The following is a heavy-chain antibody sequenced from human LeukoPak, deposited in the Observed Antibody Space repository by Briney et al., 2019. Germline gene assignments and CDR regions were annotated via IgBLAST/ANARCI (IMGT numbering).Heavy chain of an antibody. CDR2: IYTSGST. Sequence: SETLSLTCTVSGGSISSYYWSWIRQPPGKGLEWIGYIYTSGSTNYNPSLKSRVTISVDTSKNQFSLKLSSVTAADTAAYYCARRGYYYYYMDVWGKGTTVTVSS. D-gene: IGHD3-10*01. CDR1: GGSISSYY. CDR3: ARRGYYYYYMDV. J-gene: IGHJ6*03. V-gene: IGHV4-4*09.